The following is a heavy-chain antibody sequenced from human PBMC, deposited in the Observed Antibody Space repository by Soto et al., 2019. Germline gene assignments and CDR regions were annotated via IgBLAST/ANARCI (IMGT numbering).Heavy chain of an antibody. D-gene: IGHD3-22*01. CDR2: IKSKTDGETT. CDR3: TTDDDSSGYFFFNRDY. Sequence: PGGSLRLSCAASGFTFSNVWMTWVRQAPGKGLEWVGRIKSKTDGETTDYAAPVKGRFTISREDSKNTLYLQMNSLKTEDTAVYYCTTDDDSSGYFFFNRDYWGQGTLVTVSS. V-gene: IGHV3-15*01. CDR1: GFTFSNVW. J-gene: IGHJ4*02.